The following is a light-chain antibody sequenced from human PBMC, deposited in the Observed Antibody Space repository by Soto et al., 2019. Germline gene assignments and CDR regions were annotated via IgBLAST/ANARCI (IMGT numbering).Light chain of an antibody. Sequence: VLTQSPLSLPVTPGEPASISCRSSQSLLHSNGYNYLDWYVQKPGQSPQLLIYFGSNRPSGVPDRFSDSGSGTDFTLEISRVEAEDVGVYSCMQPIQTPFTFGPGTRVDV. CDR3: MQPIQTPFT. CDR2: FGS. V-gene: IGKV2-28*01. J-gene: IGKJ3*01. CDR1: QSLLHSNGYNY.